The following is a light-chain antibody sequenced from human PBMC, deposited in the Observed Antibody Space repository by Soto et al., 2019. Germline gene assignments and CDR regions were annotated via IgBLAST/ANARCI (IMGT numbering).Light chain of an antibody. V-gene: IGKV3-20*01. CDR3: KQYGGSST. Sequence: EIVLTQAPGTLALVPGGRGTPPLRGRQGVDDTYLAWHQQTPGQAPRLLIYGTSHRATGIPDRFRGSGSGTDFTLTISRLEPEDFAMYYCKQYGGSSTFGQGTTVDIK. J-gene: IGKJ1*01. CDR2: GTS. CDR1: QGVDDTY.